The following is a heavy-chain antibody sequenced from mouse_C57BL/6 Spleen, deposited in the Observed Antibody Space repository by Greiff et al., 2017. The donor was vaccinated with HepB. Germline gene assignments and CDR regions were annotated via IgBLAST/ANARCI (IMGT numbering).Heavy chain of an antibody. CDR3: AREAVL. Sequence: QVQLKQSGAELMKPGASVKLSCKATGYTFTGYWIEWVKQRPGHGLEWIGEILPGSGSTNYNGKFKGKATLTADKSSSTAYMQLSSLTSEDSAVYFCAREAVLWGQGTTLTVSS. J-gene: IGHJ2*01. V-gene: IGHV1-9*01. CDR2: ILPGSGST. CDR1: GYTFTGYW.